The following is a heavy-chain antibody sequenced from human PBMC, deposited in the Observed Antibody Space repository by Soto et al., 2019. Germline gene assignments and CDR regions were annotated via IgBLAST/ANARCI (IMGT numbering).Heavy chain of an antibody. CDR1: GFVFSSYG. V-gene: IGHV3-33*01. CDR3: ARDRYSSIAARPPLDY. Sequence: GGSLRLSCATSGFVFSSYGMQWVRQAPGKGLEWVAAIWHDGSEKYYADSVKGRFTISRDNAKNSLYLQMNSLRAEDTAVYYCARDRYSSIAARPPLDYWGQGTLVTVSS. CDR2: IWHDGSEK. D-gene: IGHD6-6*01. J-gene: IGHJ4*02.